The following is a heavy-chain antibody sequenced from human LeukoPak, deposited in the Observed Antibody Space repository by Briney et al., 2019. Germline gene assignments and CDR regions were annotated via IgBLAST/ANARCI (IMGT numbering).Heavy chain of an antibody. CDR3: ANIVGATVLGDLMDV. CDR1: GFTFSSYS. CDR2: ITSSSSYI. Sequence: PGGSLRLSCAASGFTFSSYSMKWVRQAPGKGLEWVSSITSSSSYIYYADSVKGRFTISRDNAKNSLFLQMNSLRAEDTAAYYCANIVGATVLGDLMDVWGQGTTVTVSS. V-gene: IGHV3-21*01. J-gene: IGHJ6*02. D-gene: IGHD1-26*01.